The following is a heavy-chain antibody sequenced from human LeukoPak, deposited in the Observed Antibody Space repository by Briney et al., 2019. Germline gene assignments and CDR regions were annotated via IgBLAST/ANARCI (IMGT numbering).Heavy chain of an antibody. Sequence: PGRSLRLSCAASGFTLDDYAMHWVRQAPGKGLEWVSGISWNSGSIGYADSVKGRFTISRDNAKNSLYLQMNSLRAEDTALYYCAKAASLRDAFDIWGQGTMVTVSS. CDR3: AKAASLRDAFDI. D-gene: IGHD3-10*01. V-gene: IGHV3-9*01. CDR2: ISWNSGSI. J-gene: IGHJ3*02. CDR1: GFTLDDYA.